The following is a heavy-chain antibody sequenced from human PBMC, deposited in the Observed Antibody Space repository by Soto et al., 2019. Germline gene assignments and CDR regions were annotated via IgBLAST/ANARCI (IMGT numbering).Heavy chain of an antibody. CDR3: ARADCTGAYCYSWPFNYGVDV. CDR1: GFTFNTYG. D-gene: IGHD2-15*01. CDR2: IWYDGSNK. Sequence: QVQPVESGGGVAQPGGSLRLSCTTSGFTFNTYGMHWVRQAPGKGLEWVAIIWYDGSNKYYADSVKGRFTISRDNSKNTLYLQMNSLRAEDTALYYCARADCTGAYCYSWPFNYGVDVWGQGTTVTVSS. J-gene: IGHJ6*02. V-gene: IGHV3-33*01.